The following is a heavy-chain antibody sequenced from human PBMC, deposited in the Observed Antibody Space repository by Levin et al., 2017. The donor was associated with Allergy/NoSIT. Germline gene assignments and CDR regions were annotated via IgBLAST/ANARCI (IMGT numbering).Heavy chain of an antibody. D-gene: IGHD6-19*01. V-gene: IGHV3-49*03. Sequence: GGSLRLSCTASGFTFGDYAMSWFRQAPGKGLEWVGFIRSKAYGGTTEYAASVKGRFTISRDDSKSIAYLQMNSLKTEDTAVYYCTRDIPPYSSGWYPSYYMDVWGKGTTVTVSS. CDR3: TRDIPPYSSGWYPSYYMDV. J-gene: IGHJ6*03. CDR2: IRSKAYGGTT. CDR1: GFTFGDYA.